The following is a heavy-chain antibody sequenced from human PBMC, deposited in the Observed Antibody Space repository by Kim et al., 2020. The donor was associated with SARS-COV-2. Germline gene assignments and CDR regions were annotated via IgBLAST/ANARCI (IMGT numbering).Heavy chain of an antibody. CDR3: VTRLVNPDY. CDR1: GFTFSTYS. J-gene: IGHJ4*02. CDR2: ISDDGSKK. Sequence: GGSLRLSCEASGFTFSTYSMHWVRQAPGKGLEWVAVISDDGSKKYHGDSVKGRFTIYRDNSKNMVYLQMNSLRIEDTAVYYCVTRLVNPDYWGQGTLVTVSS. V-gene: IGHV3-30*04. D-gene: IGHD2-2*01.